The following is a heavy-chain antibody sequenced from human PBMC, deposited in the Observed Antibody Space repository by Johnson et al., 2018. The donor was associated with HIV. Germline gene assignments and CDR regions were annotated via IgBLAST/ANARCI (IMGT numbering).Heavy chain of an antibody. CDR1: GFSVSDNY. V-gene: IGHV3-11*04. Sequence: QVLLVESGGGLVQPGGSLRLSCAASGFSVSDNYMSWIRQAPGKGLEWVSYISSSGSTIYYADSVKGRFTISRDNAKNSLYLQMNSLRAEDTAVYYCARDRLWFGESDAFDIWGQGTMVTVSS. D-gene: IGHD3-10*01. CDR2: ISSSGSTI. J-gene: IGHJ3*02. CDR3: ARDRLWFGESDAFDI.